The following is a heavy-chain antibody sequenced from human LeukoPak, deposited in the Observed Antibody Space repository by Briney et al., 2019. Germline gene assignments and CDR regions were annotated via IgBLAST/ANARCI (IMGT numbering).Heavy chain of an antibody. D-gene: IGHD4/OR15-4a*01. CDR1: AFTFSDSY. CDR3: VRGPNTWFDP. Sequence: GGSLRLSCAASAFTFSDSYMTWIRQAPGKGLEWVSYISSGGTIIYYGDSVKGRFTISRDNAKNSLYLQMNSLRAEDTAVYYCVRGPNTWFDPWGQGTLVTVSS. V-gene: IGHV3-11*01. J-gene: IGHJ5*02. CDR2: ISSGGTII.